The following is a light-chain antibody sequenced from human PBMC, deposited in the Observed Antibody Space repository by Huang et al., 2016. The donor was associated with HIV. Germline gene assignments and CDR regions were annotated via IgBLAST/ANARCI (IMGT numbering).Light chain of an antibody. CDR2: DAS. J-gene: IGKJ4*01. V-gene: IGKV3-11*01. Sequence: EIVLTQSPATLSLSPGERATLSCRASQSVNNYLAWYQQKPGQAPRLLIYDASNRATGIPARFSGRGSGTDFTLTISSLEPEDFAVYYCQHRSNWPLTFGGGTTVEIK. CDR3: QHRSNWPLT. CDR1: QSVNNY.